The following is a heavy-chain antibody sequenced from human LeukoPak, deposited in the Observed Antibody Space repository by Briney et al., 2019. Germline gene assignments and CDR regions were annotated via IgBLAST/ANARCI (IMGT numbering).Heavy chain of an antibody. CDR3: ARAVWYYYDSSGYLFNYYFDY. Sequence: SVKVSCKASGGTFSSYAISWVRQAPGQGLEWMGRIIPILGIANYAQKFQGRVTITADKSTSTAYMELSSLRSEDTAVYYCARAVWYYYDSSGYLFNYYFDYWGQGTLVTVSS. J-gene: IGHJ4*02. CDR2: IIPILGIA. D-gene: IGHD3-22*01. CDR1: GGTFSSYA. V-gene: IGHV1-69*04.